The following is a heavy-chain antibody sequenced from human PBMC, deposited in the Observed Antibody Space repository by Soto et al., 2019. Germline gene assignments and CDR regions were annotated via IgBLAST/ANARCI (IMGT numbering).Heavy chain of an antibody. Sequence: GESLKISCKGSGYSFTSYWIGWVRQMPGKGLEWMWIIYPCDSDTRYSPSFQGQVTISADKSISTAYMQWSSLKASDTAMYYCARHVVENWFDPWGHGTLVTVSS. CDR3: ARHVVENWFDP. D-gene: IGHD2-15*01. CDR2: IYPCDSDT. J-gene: IGHJ5*02. V-gene: IGHV5-51*01. CDR1: GYSFTSYW.